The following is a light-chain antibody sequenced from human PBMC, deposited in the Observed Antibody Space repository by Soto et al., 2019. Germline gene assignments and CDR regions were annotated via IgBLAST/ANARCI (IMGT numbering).Light chain of an antibody. CDR3: SSYTGSSTLV. Sequence: QSALTQPASVSGSPGQSITISCTGTSSDVGGYNYVSWYQQHPGKAPKLMIYDVSNRPSGVSNRFSGSKSGNTASLTISGLQAEDEAAYYCSSYTGSSTLVFGGGTKLTVL. CDR2: DVS. J-gene: IGLJ2*01. CDR1: SSDVGGYNY. V-gene: IGLV2-14*01.